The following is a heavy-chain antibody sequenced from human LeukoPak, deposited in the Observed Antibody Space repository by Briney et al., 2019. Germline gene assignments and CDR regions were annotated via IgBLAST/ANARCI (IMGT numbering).Heavy chain of an antibody. CDR1: GFTFSTYV. CDR2: ISGSGGST. V-gene: IGHV3-23*01. Sequence: GGSLRLSCAASGFTFSTYVMTWVRQAPGKGLEWVSAISGSGGSTYYADSVKGRSTISRDNSKNTLYLQMNSLRAEDTAVYYCAKVGIKTVVVPAAWGQGTLVTVSS. D-gene: IGHD2-2*01. J-gene: IGHJ5*02. CDR3: AKVGIKTVVVPAA.